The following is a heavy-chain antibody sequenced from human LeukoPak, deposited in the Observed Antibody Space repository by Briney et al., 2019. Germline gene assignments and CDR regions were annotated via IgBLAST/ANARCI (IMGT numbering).Heavy chain of an antibody. V-gene: IGHV4-61*08. CDR2: IYYSGST. CDR3: ARYGSGMGDAFDI. J-gene: IGHJ3*02. D-gene: IGHD3-10*01. CDR1: GGSISSGGYY. Sequence: SETLSLTCTVSGGSISSGGYYWSWIWQPPGKGLEWIGYIYYSGSTNYNPSLKSRVTISVDTSKNQFSLKLSSVTAADTAVYYCARYGSGMGDAFDIWGQGTMVTVSS.